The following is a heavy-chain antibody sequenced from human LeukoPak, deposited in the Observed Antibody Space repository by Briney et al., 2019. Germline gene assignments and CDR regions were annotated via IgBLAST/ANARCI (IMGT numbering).Heavy chain of an antibody. CDR3: AKKGYYDGSGYYMYYFDH. D-gene: IGHD3-22*01. CDR1: GFTFSIYA. Sequence: GESLRLSCAVSGFTFSIYAMSWVRQAQGNGLGWVSAISGSGGTAYYAGSVKGRFTLSRDNSKNALYLQMNSLRAEDTAVYYCAKKGYYDGSGYYMYYFDHWGQGPLVTVSS. V-gene: IGHV3-23*01. J-gene: IGHJ4*02. CDR2: ISGSGGTA.